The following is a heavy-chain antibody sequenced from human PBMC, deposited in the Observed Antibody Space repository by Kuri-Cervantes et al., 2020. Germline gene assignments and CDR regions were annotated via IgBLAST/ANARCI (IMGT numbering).Heavy chain of an antibody. CDR1: NGSFNDYF. Sequence: SQTLSLTCGVNNGSFNDYFWNWIRQPPGKGLEWIGEVNHRSANYNPSLESRVTISIDTSSKQFSLRLSSVTAADTAVYYCARHELVGATNWYFDLWGRGTLVTVSS. CDR2: VNHRSA. J-gene: IGHJ2*01. CDR3: ARHELVGATNWYFDL. V-gene: IGHV4-34*01. D-gene: IGHD1-26*01.